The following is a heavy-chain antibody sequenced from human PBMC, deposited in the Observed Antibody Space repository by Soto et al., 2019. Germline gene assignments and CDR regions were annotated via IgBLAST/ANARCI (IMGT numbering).Heavy chain of an antibody. J-gene: IGHJ6*02. CDR3: TRSEAVAGYYYYGMDV. D-gene: IGHD6-19*01. V-gene: IGHV3-73*01. Sequence: GGSLRLSCAASGFTFSGSAMHWVRQASGKGLEWVGRIRSKANSYATAYAASVKGRFTISRDDSKNTAYLQMNSLKTEDTAVYYCTRSEAVAGYYYYGMDVWGQGTTVTVSS. CDR1: GFTFSGSA. CDR2: IRSKANSYAT.